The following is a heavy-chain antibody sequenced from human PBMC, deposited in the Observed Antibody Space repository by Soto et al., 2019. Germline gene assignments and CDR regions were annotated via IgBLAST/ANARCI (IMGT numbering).Heavy chain of an antibody. J-gene: IGHJ4*02. D-gene: IGHD4-17*01. CDR3: EGSPYGDYVTFDY. Sequence: PSETLSLTCTFPGRSISGYYWIWMRQPPGKGLEWIGYIYNSGSTNYNPALKSRVTISVDTSKNQFSLKLSSVTAADTAVYYCEGSPYGDYVTFDYWGQGTLVTVSS. V-gene: IGHV4-59*08. CDR1: GRSISGYY. CDR2: IYNSGST.